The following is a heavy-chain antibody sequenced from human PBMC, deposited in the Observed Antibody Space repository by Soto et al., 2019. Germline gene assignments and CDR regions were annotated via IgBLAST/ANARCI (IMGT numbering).Heavy chain of an antibody. V-gene: IGHV1-69*13. D-gene: IGHD6-6*01. J-gene: IGHJ6*02. CDR3: ARDSSMYSSSSAYYFHCGMDV. CDR1: GGTFSSYA. Sequence: VKVSCKASGGTFSSYAISWVRQAPGQGLEWMGGIIPIFGTANYAQKFQGRVTITADESTSTAYMELSSLRSEDTAVYYCARDSSMYSSSSAYYFHCGMDVWGQGTKVTVSS. CDR2: IIPIFGTA.